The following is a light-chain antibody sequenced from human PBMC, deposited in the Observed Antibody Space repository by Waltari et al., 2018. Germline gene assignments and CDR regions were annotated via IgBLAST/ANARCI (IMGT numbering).Light chain of an antibody. CDR2: EGT. CDR1: STDLGSSTL. V-gene: IGLV2-23*01. Sequence: QSALTQPASVSGSPGQSITISCTGISTDLGSSTLVSLYQHHPDKAPNLLIYEGTERPPGLSHRFSGSKSGNTASLTISTLQAEDEADYYCFSYADGRSLVFGGGTKLTVL. CDR3: FSYADGRSLV. J-gene: IGLJ2*01.